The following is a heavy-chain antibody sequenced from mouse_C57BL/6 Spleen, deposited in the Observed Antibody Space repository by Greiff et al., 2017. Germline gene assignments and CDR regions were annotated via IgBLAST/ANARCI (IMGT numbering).Heavy chain of an antibody. Sequence: QVQLQQPGTELVKPGASVKLSCKASGYTFTSYWMHWVKQRPGQGLEWIGNINPSTGGTNYNEKFKSKATLTVDKSSSTAYMQLSSLTSEDSAVYYCAAGYSNYVYYYAMDYWGQGTSVTVSS. CDR2: INPSTGGT. V-gene: IGHV1-53*01. J-gene: IGHJ4*01. CDR1: GYTFTSYW. CDR3: AAGYSNYVYYYAMDY. D-gene: IGHD2-5*01.